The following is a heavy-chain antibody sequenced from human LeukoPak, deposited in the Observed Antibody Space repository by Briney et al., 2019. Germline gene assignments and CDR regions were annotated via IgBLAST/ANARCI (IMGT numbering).Heavy chain of an antibody. V-gene: IGHV3-21*06. D-gene: IGHD5/OR15-5a*01. Sequence: GGSLRLSCEAFGFSFSASSMNWVRQAPGKGLEWVSSIFGDGPGLYYADSVKGRFTISRGNGKNSVYLEMNSLRDDDTAVYYCTREGGSTDAGFWGQGTLVTVSS. J-gene: IGHJ4*02. CDR1: GFSFSASS. CDR3: TREGGSTDAGF. CDR2: IFGDGPGL.